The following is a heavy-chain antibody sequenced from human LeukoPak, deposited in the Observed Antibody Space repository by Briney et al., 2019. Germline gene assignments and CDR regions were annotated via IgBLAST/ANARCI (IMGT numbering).Heavy chain of an antibody. CDR3: ARDMDSSSWYGDYYYYGMDV. D-gene: IGHD6-13*01. J-gene: IGHJ6*02. CDR1: GFTFSSYA. Sequence: PGRSLRLSCAASGFTFSSYAMHWVRQAPGKGLEWVAVISYDGSNKYYADSVKGRFTISRDNSKNTLYLQMNSLRAEDTAVYYCARDMDSSSWYGDYYYYGMDVWGQGTTVTVSS. CDR2: ISYDGSNK. V-gene: IGHV3-30*04.